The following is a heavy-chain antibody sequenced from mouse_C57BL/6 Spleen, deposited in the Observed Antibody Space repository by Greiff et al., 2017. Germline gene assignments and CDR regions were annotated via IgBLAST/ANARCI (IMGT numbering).Heavy chain of an antibody. CDR1: GFTFSSYT. CDR3: ARQVVGRGYFDY. Sequence: EVKVVESGGGLVKPGGSLKLSCAASGFTFSSYTMSWVRQTPEKRLEWVATISGGGGNTYYPDSVKGRFTISRDNAKNTLYLQMSSLRSEDTALYYCARQVVGRGYFDYWGQGTTLTVSS. J-gene: IGHJ2*01. CDR2: ISGGGGNT. V-gene: IGHV5-9*01. D-gene: IGHD1-1*01.